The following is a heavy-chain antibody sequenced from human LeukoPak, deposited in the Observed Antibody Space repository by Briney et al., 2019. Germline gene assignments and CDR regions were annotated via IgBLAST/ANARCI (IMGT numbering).Heavy chain of an antibody. CDR3: AYTTYGSGSYSDY. Sequence: PSETLSLTCAVYGGSFSGYYWSWIRQPPGKGLEWIGEINHSGSTNYNPSLKSRVTISVDTSKNQFSLTLSSVTAADTAVYYCAYTTYGSGSYSDYWGQGTLVTVSS. D-gene: IGHD3-10*01. J-gene: IGHJ4*02. CDR2: INHSGST. CDR1: GGSFSGYY. V-gene: IGHV4-34*01.